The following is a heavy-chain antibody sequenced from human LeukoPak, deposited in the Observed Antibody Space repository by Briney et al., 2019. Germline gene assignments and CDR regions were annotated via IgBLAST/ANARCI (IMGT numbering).Heavy chain of an antibody. D-gene: IGHD6-13*01. J-gene: IGHJ4*02. CDR2: ISYDGSNK. V-gene: IGHV3-30*18. Sequence: GRSLRLSCAASGFTFSSYGMHWVRQAPGKGLEWVAVISYDGSNKYYADSVKGRFTISRGNSKNTLYLQMNSLRAEDTAVYYCAKDRRALYSIAAAGTFDYWGQGTLVTVSS. CDR1: GFTFSSYG. CDR3: AKDRRALYSIAAAGTFDY.